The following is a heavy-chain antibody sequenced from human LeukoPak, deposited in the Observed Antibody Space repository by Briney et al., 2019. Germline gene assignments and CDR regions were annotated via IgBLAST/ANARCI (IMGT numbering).Heavy chain of an antibody. V-gene: IGHV3-13*01. CDR3: ARVREQWLRGDY. J-gene: IGHJ4*02. Sequence: GGSLRLSCAASGFTFSSYDIHWVRQATGKGLEWVSGIGTAGEIYYPGSVKGRFTISRENAKNSLYLQMNSLRAGDTAVYYCARVREQWLRGDYWGQGTLVTVSS. D-gene: IGHD6-19*01. CDR1: GFTFSSYD. CDR2: IGTAGEI.